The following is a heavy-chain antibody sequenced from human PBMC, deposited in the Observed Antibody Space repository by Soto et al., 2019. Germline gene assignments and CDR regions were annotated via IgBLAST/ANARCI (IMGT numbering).Heavy chain of an antibody. CDR2: VHNSGSS. Sequence: QLLLQESGPGLVKPSETLSLTCTVPGDSITSNYWSWIRQSPGKGLEWMGYVHNSGSSYYNPSLGSRVTISLDTAKNQFSLRLTSVTAADTAIYYCARLGFCSGARCGPDHWGQGTRVSVSS. D-gene: IGHD2-15*01. J-gene: IGHJ4*02. CDR3: ARLGFCSGARCGPDH. CDR1: GDSITSNY. V-gene: IGHV4-59*08.